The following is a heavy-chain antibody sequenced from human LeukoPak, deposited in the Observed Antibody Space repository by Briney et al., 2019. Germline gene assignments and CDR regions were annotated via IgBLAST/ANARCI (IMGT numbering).Heavy chain of an antibody. J-gene: IGHJ3*02. V-gene: IGHV4-59*01. CDR1: GGSISSYY. CDR3: AREGYCSSTSCYKANAFDI. CDR2: IYYSGST. D-gene: IGHD2-2*02. Sequence: SETLSLTCTVSGGSISSYYWSWIRQSPGKGLEWIGYIYYSGSTNYNPSLKSRVTISVDTSKNQFSLKLSSVTAADTAVYYCAREGYCSSTSCYKANAFDIWGQGTMVTVSS.